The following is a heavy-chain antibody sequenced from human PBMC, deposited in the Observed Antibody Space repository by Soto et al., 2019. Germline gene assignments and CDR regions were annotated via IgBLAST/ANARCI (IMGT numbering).Heavy chain of an antibody. V-gene: IGHV3-53*01. CDR3: ARGSSRFQDPYYYYAMDV. CDR1: GFTVSSNY. CDR2: IYSDGGT. D-gene: IGHD6-13*01. J-gene: IGHJ6*02. Sequence: GGSLRLSCAASGFTVSSNYMSWVRQAPGKGLEWVSVIYSDGGTYYADSVKGRFAISRDNSKNTLYLQMDSLRAEDTAVYYCARGSSRFQDPYYYYAMDVWGPGTTVTVSS.